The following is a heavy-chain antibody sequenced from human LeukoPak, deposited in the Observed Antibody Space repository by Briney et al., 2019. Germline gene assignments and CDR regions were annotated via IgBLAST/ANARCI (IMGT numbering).Heavy chain of an antibody. D-gene: IGHD2-21*02. Sequence: GSLRLSCAASGFTFSDYYMSWIRQPPGKGLEWIGSIYYSGSTYYNPSLKSRVTISVDTSKNQFSLKLSSVTAADTAVYYCARHPTCGGDCYHNWFDPWGQGTLVTVSS. CDR3: ARHPTCGGDCYHNWFDP. J-gene: IGHJ5*02. V-gene: IGHV4-39*01. CDR2: IYYSGST. CDR1: GFTFSDYY.